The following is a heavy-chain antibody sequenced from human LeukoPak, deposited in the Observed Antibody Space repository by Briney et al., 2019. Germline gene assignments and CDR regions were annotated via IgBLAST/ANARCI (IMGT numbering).Heavy chain of an antibody. V-gene: IGHV5-51*01. CDR2: IYPGDSDT. D-gene: IGHD6-6*01. CDR3: ARYADSSFSTPNNWFDP. CDR1: GYSFTSYW. J-gene: IGHJ5*02. Sequence: GGSLKISCKGSGYSFTSYWIGWVRQMPGEGLEWMGIIYPGDSDTRYSPSFQGQVTISADKSISTAYLQWSSLKASDTAMYYCARYADSSFSTPNNWFDPWGQGTLVTVSS.